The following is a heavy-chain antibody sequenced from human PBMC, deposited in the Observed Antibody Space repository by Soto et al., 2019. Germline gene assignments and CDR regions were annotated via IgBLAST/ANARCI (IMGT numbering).Heavy chain of an antibody. CDR3: ARGGMGYCSSTSCYQPDY. V-gene: IGHV1-8*01. J-gene: IGHJ4*02. CDR2: MNPNSGNT. CDR1: GYTFTSYD. D-gene: IGHD2-2*01. Sequence: QVQLVQSGAEVKKPGASVKVSCKASGYTFTSYDINWVRQATGQGLEWMGWMNPNSGNTGYAQEFQGRVTMTRNTSISTAYMELSSLRSEDTAVYYCARGGMGYCSSTSCYQPDYWGQGTLVTVSS.